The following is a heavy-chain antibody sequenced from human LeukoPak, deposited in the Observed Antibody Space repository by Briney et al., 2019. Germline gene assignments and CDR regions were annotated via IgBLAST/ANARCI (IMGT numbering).Heavy chain of an antibody. Sequence: GGSLRLSCAASGFTFSSYAMHWVRQAPGKGLEWVAVISYDGSNKYYADSVKGRFTISRDNSKNTLYLQMNSLRAEDTAVYYCARGENYDFWSGYHYWGQGTLVTVSS. J-gene: IGHJ4*02. D-gene: IGHD3-3*01. CDR3: ARGENYDFWSGYHY. V-gene: IGHV3-30-3*01. CDR2: ISYDGSNK. CDR1: GFTFSSYA.